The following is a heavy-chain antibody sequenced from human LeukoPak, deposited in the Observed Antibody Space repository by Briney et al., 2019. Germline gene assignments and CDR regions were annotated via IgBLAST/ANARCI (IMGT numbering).Heavy chain of an antibody. D-gene: IGHD3-3*01. CDR1: GYTFTSYD. CDR3: ARLRVTIFGVVIIHWFDP. J-gene: IGHJ5*02. Sequence: ASVQVSCKASGYTFTSYDINWVRQATGQGLEWMGWMNPNSGNTGYEQKFQGRVTMTRNTSLSTAYMELSSLRSEDTAVYYCARLRVTIFGVVIIHWFDPWGQGTLVTVSS. V-gene: IGHV1-8*01. CDR2: MNPNSGNT.